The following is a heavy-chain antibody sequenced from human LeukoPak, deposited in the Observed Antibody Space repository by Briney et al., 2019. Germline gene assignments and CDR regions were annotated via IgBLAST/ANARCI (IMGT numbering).Heavy chain of an antibody. J-gene: IGHJ1*01. CDR1: GGTFSSYA. V-gene: IGHV1-69*04. Sequence: ASVKVSCKASGGTFSSYAISWVRQAPGQGLEWMGRIIPILGIANYAQKFQGRVTITRDTSANTAYMELSGLRSDDTAVYYCAREAGTNWIFGEYFPFWGQGTPVTVSA. D-gene: IGHD1-1*01. CDR3: AREAGTNWIFGEYFPF. CDR2: IIPILGIA.